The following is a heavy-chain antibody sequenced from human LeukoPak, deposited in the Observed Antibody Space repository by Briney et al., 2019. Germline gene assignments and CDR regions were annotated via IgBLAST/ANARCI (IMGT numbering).Heavy chain of an antibody. D-gene: IGHD6-19*01. CDR3: ARAGSGWYLGGDYFDY. CDR2: ISSSSSYI. Sequence: GGSPRLSCAASGFTFSSYSMNWVRQVPGKRLEWVSSISSSSSYIYYADSVKGRFTISRDNAKNSLYLQMNSLRAEDTAVYYCARAGSGWYLGGDYFDYWGQGTLVTVSS. J-gene: IGHJ4*02. CDR1: GFTFSSYS. V-gene: IGHV3-21*01.